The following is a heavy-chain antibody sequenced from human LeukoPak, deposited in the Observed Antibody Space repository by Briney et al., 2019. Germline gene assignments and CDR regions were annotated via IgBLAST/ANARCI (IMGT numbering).Heavy chain of an antibody. J-gene: IGHJ6*02. CDR2: ISSSSSTI. CDR3: ARAASYYYYGMDV. CDR1: GSTFSSYS. Sequence: GGSLRLSCAASGSTFSSYSMNWVSQAPGKGLEWVSYISSSSSTIYYADSVKGRFTISRDNAKNSLYLQMNSLRAEDTAVYYCARAASYYYYGMDVWGQGTTVTVSS. V-gene: IGHV3-48*04. D-gene: IGHD2-15*01.